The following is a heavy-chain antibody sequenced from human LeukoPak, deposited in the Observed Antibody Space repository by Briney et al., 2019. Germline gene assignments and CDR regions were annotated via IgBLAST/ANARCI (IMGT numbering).Heavy chain of an antibody. CDR2: IIPIFGTA. Sequence: SVKVSCKASGGTFSSYAISWVRQAPGQGLEWRGGIIPIFGTANYAQKFQGRVTITADESTSTAYMELSSLRSEDTAVYYCARGGDGYNWNWFDLWGQGTLVTVSS. CDR1: GGTFSSYA. V-gene: IGHV1-69*13. J-gene: IGHJ5*02. CDR3: ARGGDGYNWNWFDL. D-gene: IGHD5-24*01.